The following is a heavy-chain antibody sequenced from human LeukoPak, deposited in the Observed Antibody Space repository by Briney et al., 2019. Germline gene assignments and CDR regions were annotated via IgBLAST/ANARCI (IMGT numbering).Heavy chain of an antibody. D-gene: IGHD3-9*01. V-gene: IGHV4-34*01. J-gene: IGHJ4*02. CDR3: ARLAAYDILTGYLN. CDR1: GGSFSGYY. CDR2: INHSGST. Sequence: SETLSLTCAVYGGSFSGYYWSWIRQPPGKGLEWIGEINHSGSTNYNPSLKSRVTISVDASKNQFSLKLSSVTAADTAVYYCARLAAYDILTGYLNWGQGTLVTVSS.